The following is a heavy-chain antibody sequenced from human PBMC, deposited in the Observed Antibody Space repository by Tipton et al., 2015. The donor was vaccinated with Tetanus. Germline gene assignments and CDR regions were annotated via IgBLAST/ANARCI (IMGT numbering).Heavy chain of an antibody. Sequence: TLSLTCAVYGGSFSGYDWSWIRQPPGKGLEWIGEINHSGSINYNPSLKSRVTISVDTSKNQFSLKLSSVTAADTAVYYCARGTGSGSYHWFDPWGQGTLVTVSS. D-gene: IGHD3-10*01. CDR2: INHSGSI. CDR1: GGSFSGYD. V-gene: IGHV4-34*01. CDR3: ARGTGSGSYHWFDP. J-gene: IGHJ5*02.